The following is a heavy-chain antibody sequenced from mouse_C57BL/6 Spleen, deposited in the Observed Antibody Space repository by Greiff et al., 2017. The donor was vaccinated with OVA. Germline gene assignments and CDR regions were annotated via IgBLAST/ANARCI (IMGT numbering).Heavy chain of an antibody. D-gene: IGHD2-3*01. CDR3: ARWLLWDYFDY. CDR1: GYSITSGYY. CDR2: ISYDGSN. V-gene: IGHV3-6*01. J-gene: IGHJ2*01. Sequence: EVKLEESGPGLVKPSQSLSLTCSVTGYSITSGYYWNWIRQFPGNKLEWMGYISYDGSNNYNPSLKNRISITRDTSKNQFFLKLNSVTTEDTATYYCARWLLWDYFDYWGQGTTLTVSS.